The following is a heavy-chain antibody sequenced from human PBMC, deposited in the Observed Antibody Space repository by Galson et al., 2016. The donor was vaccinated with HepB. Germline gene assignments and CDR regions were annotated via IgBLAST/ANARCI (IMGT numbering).Heavy chain of an antibody. CDR2: IITESGTT. Sequence: SVKVSCKASGYTFNSYGFGWVRQAPGQGLEWMGRIITESGTTNHAQKVRGRITMTADDSTSTAHMELRSLTSEDTAVYYCARLKRFLEWMPETYYAHYGMDVWGQGTAVTVSS. J-gene: IGHJ6*02. D-gene: IGHD3-3*01. CDR1: GYTFNSYG. CDR3: ARLKRFLEWMPETYYAHYGMDV. V-gene: IGHV1-69*13.